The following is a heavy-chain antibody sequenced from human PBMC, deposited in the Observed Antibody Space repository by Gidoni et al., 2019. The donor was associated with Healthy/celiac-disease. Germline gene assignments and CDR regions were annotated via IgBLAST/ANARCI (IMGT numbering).Heavy chain of an antibody. D-gene: IGHD3-10*01. CDR1: GFTFSSYA. J-gene: IGHJ4*02. Sequence: QVQLVESGGGVVQPGRSLRLSCAAPGFTFSSYARVWVRQAPGKGLELGEVIADDGSNKYYADSVKGRFTISKDNYKNTLYLQMNSLRAEDTAVYYCARDGQQLGYYGSVGAFDYWGQGTRVTVSS. V-gene: IGHV3-30-3*01. CDR2: IADDGSNK. CDR3: ARDGQQLGYYGSVGAFDY.